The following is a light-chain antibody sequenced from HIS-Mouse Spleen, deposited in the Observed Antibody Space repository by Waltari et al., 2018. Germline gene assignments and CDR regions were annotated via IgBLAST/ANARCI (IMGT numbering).Light chain of an antibody. Sequence: QSVLTQPPSASGTPGQRVTISCSGSSSNIGSNYVYWYRQLPGTAPKLLIYRNNPRPSGVPDRFSGSKSGTSASLAISGLRSEDEADYYCAAWDDSLSGPVFGGGTKLTVL. CDR2: RNN. CDR1: SSNIGSNY. CDR3: AAWDDSLSGPV. J-gene: IGLJ3*02. V-gene: IGLV1-47*01.